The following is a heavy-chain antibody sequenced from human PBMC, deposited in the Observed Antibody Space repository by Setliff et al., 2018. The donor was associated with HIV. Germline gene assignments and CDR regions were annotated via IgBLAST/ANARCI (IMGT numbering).Heavy chain of an antibody. J-gene: IGHJ2*01. D-gene: IGHD2-8*01. CDR3: ARDRVMSAVKFWYFDL. CDR1: GGSISSSNYY. CDR2: IYYSGST. Sequence: TCTVSGGSISSSNYYWGWIRQPPGKGLEWIGSIYYSGSTNYNPSLKSRVTISVETSKNQFSLKLSSVTAADTAVYYCARDRVMSAVKFWYFDLWGRGTLVTVSS. V-gene: IGHV4-39*07.